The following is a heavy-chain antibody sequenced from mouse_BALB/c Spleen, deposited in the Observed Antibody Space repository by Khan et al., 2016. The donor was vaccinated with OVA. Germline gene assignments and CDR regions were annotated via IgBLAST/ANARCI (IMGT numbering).Heavy chain of an antibody. D-gene: IGHD2-1*01. CDR1: GYTFSSYW. J-gene: IGHJ4*01. CDR2: ILPGSGST. Sequence: QVQLQQSGAELMKPGASVKISCKATGYTFSSYWIEWVKQRPGHGLEWIGEILPGSGSTNYNEKFKGKATFTADTSSNTAYMQLSSLTSEDSAIYYSASIYYGNYDAMDYWGQGTSVTVSS. CDR3: ASIYYGNYDAMDY. V-gene: IGHV1-9*01.